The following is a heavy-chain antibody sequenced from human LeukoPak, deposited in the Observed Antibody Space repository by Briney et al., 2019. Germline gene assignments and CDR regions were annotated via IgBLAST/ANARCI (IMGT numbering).Heavy chain of an antibody. CDR1: GFTFSSHA. D-gene: IGHD3-16*01. J-gene: IGHJ5*02. CDR2: ISGSGSTT. Sequence: GGSLRLSCAAFGFTFSSHAMSWVRQAPGKGLEWVSGISGSGSTTYYADSVKGRFTISRDHSKNTLFLQMNSLRAEDTAEYYCAKAPVGDWGVSDAWGQGTLVTVSS. V-gene: IGHV3-23*01. CDR3: AKAPVGDWGVSDA.